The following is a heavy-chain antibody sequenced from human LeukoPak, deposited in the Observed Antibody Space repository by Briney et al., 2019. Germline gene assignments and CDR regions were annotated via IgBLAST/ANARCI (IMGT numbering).Heavy chain of an antibody. D-gene: IGHD6-13*01. Sequence: PGGSLRLSCVASGFTFSRFGMHWVRQAPGKGLEWVAVISYDGRNKYYADSMKGRFTISRDNSKNTLFLQMSSLRVGDTAVYYCASHWAQQVVSDYWGQGTLVTVSS. CDR2: ISYDGRNK. J-gene: IGHJ4*02. CDR1: GFTFSRFG. V-gene: IGHV3-30*03. CDR3: ASHWAQQVVSDY.